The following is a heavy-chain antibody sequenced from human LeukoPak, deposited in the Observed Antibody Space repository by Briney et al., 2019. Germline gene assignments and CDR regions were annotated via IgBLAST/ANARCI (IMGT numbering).Heavy chain of an antibody. J-gene: IGHJ4*02. CDR3: TRGGDRSFDN. CDR2: ISWNSGSI. D-gene: IGHD3-10*01. Sequence: GGSLRLSCAASGFTFDDYAMHWVRQAPGKGLEWVSGISWNSGSIGYADSVKGRFTISRDNAKNTLYLQMNSLRAEDTAVYYCTRGGDRSFDNWGQGTLVTVSS. CDR1: GFTFDDYA. V-gene: IGHV3-9*01.